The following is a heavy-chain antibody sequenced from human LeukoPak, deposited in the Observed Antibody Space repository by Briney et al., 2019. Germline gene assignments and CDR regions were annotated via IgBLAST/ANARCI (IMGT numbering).Heavy chain of an antibody. CDR1: GGSISSYY. J-gene: IGHJ5*02. D-gene: IGHD6-13*01. V-gene: IGHV4-59*08. CDR2: IYYSGST. CDR3: ARVLSSGTDWFDP. Sequence: PSETLSLTCTVSGGSISSYYWSWIRQPPGKGLEWIGYIYYSGSTNYNPSLKSRVTISVDTSKNQFSLKLSSVTAADTAVYYCARVLSSGTDWFDPWGQGTLVTVSS.